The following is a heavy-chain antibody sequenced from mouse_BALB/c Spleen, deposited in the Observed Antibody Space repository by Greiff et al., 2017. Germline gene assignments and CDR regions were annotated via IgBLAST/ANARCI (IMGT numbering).Heavy chain of an antibody. V-gene: IGHV3-6*02. CDR1: GYSITSGYY. J-gene: IGHJ4*01. CDR3: ARSITTALMDY. CDR2: ISYDGSN. D-gene: IGHD1-2*01. Sequence: DVQLQESGPGLVKPSQSLSLTCSVTGYSITSGYYWNWIRQFPGNKLEWMGYISYDGSNNYNPSLKNRISITRDTSKNQFFLKLNSVTTEDTATYYCARSITTALMDYWGQGTSVTVSS.